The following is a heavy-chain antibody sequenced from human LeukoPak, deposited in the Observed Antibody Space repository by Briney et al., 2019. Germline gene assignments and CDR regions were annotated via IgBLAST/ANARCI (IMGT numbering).Heavy chain of an antibody. CDR3: AKAFRDRDAFDI. CDR1: GFTFSSYG. J-gene: IGHJ3*02. V-gene: IGHV3-30*02. D-gene: IGHD2-21*01. Sequence: GGSLRLSCAASGFTFSSYGMHGVRQAPGKGLEWVAFIRYDGSNKYYADSVKGRFTISRDNSKNTLYLQMNSLRAEDTAVYYCAKAFRDRDAFDIWGQGTMVTVSS. CDR2: IRYDGSNK.